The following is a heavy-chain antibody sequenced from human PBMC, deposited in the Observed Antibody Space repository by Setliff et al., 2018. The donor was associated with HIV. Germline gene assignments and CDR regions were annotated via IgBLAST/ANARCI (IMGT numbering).Heavy chain of an antibody. CDR1: GFIFSSYA. CDR2: VRYDESNK. J-gene: IGHJ4*02. Sequence: PGGSLRLSCAASGFIFSSYAMHWVRQAPGKGLEWVACVRYDESNKYYAESVKDRFTISRDNSKNMVYLQRNSLRAEDTALYYCAKVKVPTTDLYFLDYWGQGTPVTVSS. D-gene: IGHD1-1*01. V-gene: IGHV3-30*02. CDR3: AKVKVPTTDLYFLDY.